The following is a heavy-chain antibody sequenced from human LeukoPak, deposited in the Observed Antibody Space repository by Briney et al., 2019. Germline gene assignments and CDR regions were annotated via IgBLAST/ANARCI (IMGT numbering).Heavy chain of an antibody. D-gene: IGHD6-6*01. CDR3: AREAARNDAFDI. CDR2: IKLDGSDE. V-gene: IGHV3-7*01. Sequence: GGSLRLSCATPGFTFRNYGMSWVRQAPGKGLEWLANIKLDGSDEHYADSVKGRFTISRDNAKNSLFLQMNSLRAEDTAVYYCAREAARNDAFDIWGQGTMVTVSS. J-gene: IGHJ3*02. CDR1: GFTFRNYG.